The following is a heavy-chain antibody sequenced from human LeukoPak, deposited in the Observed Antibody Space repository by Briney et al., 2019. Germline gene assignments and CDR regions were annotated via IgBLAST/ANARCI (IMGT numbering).Heavy chain of an antibody. J-gene: IGHJ6*02. Sequence: GGSLRLSCAASGFTFSSYAMHWVRQAPGKGLEWVAVISYDGSNKYYADSVKGRFTISRDNSKNTLYLQMSSLRAEDTAVYYCARGPDLGRYYDFWSGYREPYYYYGMDVWGQGTTVTVSS. D-gene: IGHD3-3*01. CDR1: GFTFSSYA. CDR2: ISYDGSNK. CDR3: ARGPDLGRYYDFWSGYREPYYYYGMDV. V-gene: IGHV3-30*04.